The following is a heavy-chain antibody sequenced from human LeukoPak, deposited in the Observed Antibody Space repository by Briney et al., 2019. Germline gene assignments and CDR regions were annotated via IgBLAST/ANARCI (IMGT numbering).Heavy chain of an antibody. J-gene: IGHJ4*02. Sequence: SETLSLTCAVSGGSISSSNWWSWVRQPPGKGLEWIGEIYHSGSTNYNPSLKSRVTISVDTSKNQFSLKLSSVTAADTAVYYCARGPFNYYDSSGRFDYWGQGTLVTVSS. CDR3: ARGPFNYYDSSGRFDY. CDR2: IYHSGST. D-gene: IGHD3-22*01. CDR1: GGSISSSNW. V-gene: IGHV4-4*02.